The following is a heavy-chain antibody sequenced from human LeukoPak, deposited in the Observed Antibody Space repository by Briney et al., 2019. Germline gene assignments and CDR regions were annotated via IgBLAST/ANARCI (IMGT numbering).Heavy chain of an antibody. J-gene: IGHJ4*02. CDR3: ARDWSGYDYSDY. D-gene: IGHD5-12*01. CDR1: GYTFTSHG. Sequence: GASVKATCRATGYTFTSHGSSWVRQAPGQGLAWMGWISAYNGNTNYAQKLQGRVTMTTDTSTSTAYMELRSLRSVDTAVYYCARDWSGYDYSDYWGQGTLVTVSS. CDR2: ISAYNGNT. V-gene: IGHV1-18*01.